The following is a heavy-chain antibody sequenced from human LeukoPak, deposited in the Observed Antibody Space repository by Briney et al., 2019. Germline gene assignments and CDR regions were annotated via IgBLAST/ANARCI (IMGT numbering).Heavy chain of an antibody. CDR3: ARDRGYSYGYCDC. CDR1: GGSISSTNYY. J-gene: IGHJ4*02. D-gene: IGHD5-18*01. CDR2: IYYSGST. Sequence: SETLTLTCTVSGGSISSTNYYWGWIRQPPGKGLEWIASIYYSGSTYYNPSLKSRVTISVDTSKNQFSLKLSSVTAADTAMYYCARDRGYSYGYCDCWGQGTLVTVSS. V-gene: IGHV4-39*07.